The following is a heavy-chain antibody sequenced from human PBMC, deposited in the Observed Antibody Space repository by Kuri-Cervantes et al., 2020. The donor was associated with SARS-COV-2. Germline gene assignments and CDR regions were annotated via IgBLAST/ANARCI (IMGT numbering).Heavy chain of an antibody. CDR2: INSDGSST. V-gene: IGHV3-74*01. Sequence: GESLKISCAASGFTFSSYWMHWVRQAPGKGLAWVSRINSDGSSTSYADSVKGRFTISRDNAKNTLYLQMNSLRAEDTAVYYCARVVATTVRGTNYYYYGMDVWGQGTTVTVSS. D-gene: IGHD5-12*01. J-gene: IGHJ6*02. CDR1: GFTFSSYW. CDR3: ARVVATTVRGTNYYYYGMDV.